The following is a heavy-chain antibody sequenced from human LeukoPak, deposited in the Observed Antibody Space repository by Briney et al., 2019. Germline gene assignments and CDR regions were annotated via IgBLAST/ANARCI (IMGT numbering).Heavy chain of an antibody. V-gene: IGHV3-72*01. CDR1: GASISGSGYY. CDR3: ARGDSSGWGLDY. Sequence: LSLTCAVSGASISGSGYYWGWIRQPPGKGLEWVGRSRSKTNRYTTQYAASVKGRFTISRDDSKNSLYLQMNSLKTEDTAVYYCARGDSSGWGLDYWGLGTLVTVSS. CDR2: SRSKTNRYTT. J-gene: IGHJ4*02. D-gene: IGHD6-19*01.